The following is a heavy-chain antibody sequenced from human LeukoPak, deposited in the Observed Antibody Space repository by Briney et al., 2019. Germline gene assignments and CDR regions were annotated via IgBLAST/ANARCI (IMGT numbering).Heavy chain of an antibody. Sequence: PSETLSLTCTVSGGSISSSSYYWGWIRQPPGKGLEWIGSIYYSGSTYYNPSLKSRVTISVDTSKNQFSLKLSSVTAADTAVYYCATEMATITGAFDIWGQGTMVTVSS. CDR1: GGSISSSSYY. V-gene: IGHV4-39*01. D-gene: IGHD5-24*01. CDR2: IYYSGST. J-gene: IGHJ3*02. CDR3: ATEMATITGAFDI.